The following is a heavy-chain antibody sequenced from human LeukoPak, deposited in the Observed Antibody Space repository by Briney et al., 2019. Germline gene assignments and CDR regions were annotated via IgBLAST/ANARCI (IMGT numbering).Heavy chain of an antibody. V-gene: IGHV4-34*01. CDR1: GGSFSGYY. J-gene: IGHJ5*02. CDR2: INHSGST. D-gene: IGHD4-23*01. CDR3: ARNGGGGYGGNSNWFDP. Sequence: PSETLSLTCAVYGGSFSGYYWSWIRQPPGKGLEWIGEINHSGSTNYNPSLKSRVTISVDTSKNQFSLKLSSVTAADTAVYYCARNGGGGYGGNSNWFDPWGQGTLVTVSS.